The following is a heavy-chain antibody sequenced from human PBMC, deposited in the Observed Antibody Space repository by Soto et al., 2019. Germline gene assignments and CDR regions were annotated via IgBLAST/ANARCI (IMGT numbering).Heavy chain of an antibody. D-gene: IGHD6-6*01. CDR3: ARDGVDVSSFYYYGMDV. V-gene: IGHV4-31*03. CDR1: GGSISSASFY. CDR2: IYYTGST. Sequence: QVQLQESGPGLVKPSQTLSLTCTVSGGSISSASFYWGWIRQRPGKGLEWIGYIYYTGSTYYNPSLKSRVTISVDTSKHQFSLKLTSLTAADTAVYYCARDGVDVSSFYYYGMDVWGQGTTVTVSS. J-gene: IGHJ6*02.